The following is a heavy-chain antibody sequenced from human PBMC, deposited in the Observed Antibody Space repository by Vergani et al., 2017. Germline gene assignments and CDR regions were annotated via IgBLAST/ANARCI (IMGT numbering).Heavy chain of an antibody. CDR3: ARWSGGYYSGGKAHHLRTAFDV. V-gene: IGHV4-61*02. Sequence: QVQLQASGPGRVKPSQTLSLTCTMSGGSISAGYYFWSWIRQPAGKGLEWLGHISASVNASHSPSLKTRVSMSVDTSKNQFSLTVTSVTAADTAIYFCARWSGGYYSGGKAHHLRTAFDVWGHGTVVTVSS. CDR2: ISASVNA. J-gene: IGHJ3*01. D-gene: IGHD2-15*01. CDR1: GGSISAGYYF.